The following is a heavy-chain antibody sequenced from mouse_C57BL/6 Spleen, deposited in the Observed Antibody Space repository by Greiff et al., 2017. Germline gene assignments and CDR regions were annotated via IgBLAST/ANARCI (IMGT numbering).Heavy chain of an antibody. V-gene: IGHV1-55*01. CDR3: ASSSHYYVISYDYVYY. CDR2: IYPGSGSP. J-gene: IGHJ2*01. D-gene: IGHD1-1*01. Sequence: VKLQQPGAELVKPGASVKMSCKASGYTFTSYWITWVKQRPGQGLEWIGDIYPGSGSPNYNETFKSKATLTVDTSSSPAYMQLSSLTSEDSAVYYCASSSHYYVISYDYVYYWGQGTTLTVSS. CDR1: GYTFTSYW.